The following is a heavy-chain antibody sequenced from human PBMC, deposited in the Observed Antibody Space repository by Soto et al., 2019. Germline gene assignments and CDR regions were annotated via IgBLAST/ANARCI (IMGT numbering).Heavy chain of an antibody. CDR3: AREAIVGATRGYHFDY. CDR2: ILNDGSST. V-gene: IGHV3-30*04. CDR1: GFTFSTYA. Sequence: QVQLVESGGGVVQPGRTLRLSCAASGFTFSTYAMHWVRQAPGKGLEWVAFILNDGSSTSYTDSVRGRFTISRDTSKNTLFLQMTSLRDVDAAMYFCAREAIVGATRGYHFDYWGQGTLVTVS. D-gene: IGHD1-26*01. J-gene: IGHJ4*02.